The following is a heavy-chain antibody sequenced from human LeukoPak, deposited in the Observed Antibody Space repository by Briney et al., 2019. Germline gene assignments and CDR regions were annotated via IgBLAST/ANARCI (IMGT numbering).Heavy chain of an antibody. V-gene: IGHV1-3*01. CDR3: ARDLEGAIDY. J-gene: IGHJ4*02. Sequence: GASVKVSCKASGYTFTSYGISWVRQAPGQRLEWMGWINAGNGNTKYSQKFQGRVTITRDTSASTAYMELSSLRSEDTAVYYCARDLEGAIDYWGQGTLVTVSS. CDR2: INAGNGNT. CDR1: GYTFTSYG. D-gene: IGHD1-26*01.